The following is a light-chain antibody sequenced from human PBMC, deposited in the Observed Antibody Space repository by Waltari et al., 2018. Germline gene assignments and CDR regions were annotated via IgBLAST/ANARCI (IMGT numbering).Light chain of an antibody. CDR3: QQYDNLPFT. J-gene: IGKJ4*01. Sequence: DIQMTQSPSSLSPSVGDRVTITCQANRDISNYLNWYHQKPGKAPKLLIYDASDLETGVPSRFSGSGSGRDFMFTISSLQPEDIGTYFRQQYDNLPFTFGGGTRVEIK. CDR1: RDISNY. V-gene: IGKV1-33*01. CDR2: DAS.